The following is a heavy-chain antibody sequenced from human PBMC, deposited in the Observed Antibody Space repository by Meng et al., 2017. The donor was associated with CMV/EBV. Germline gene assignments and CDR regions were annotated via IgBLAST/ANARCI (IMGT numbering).Heavy chain of an antibody. J-gene: IGHJ4*02. CDR3: ARDRIQSYFDY. V-gene: IGHV3-30-3*01. CDR2: ISYDGSNK. D-gene: IGHD5-18*01. CDR1: GVTFSSYA. Sequence: SCAASGVTFSSYAMHWVRQAPGEGLEWVAVISYDGSNKYYADSVKGRFTISRDNSKNTLYLQMNSLRAEDTAVYYCARDRIQSYFDYWGQGTLVTVSS.